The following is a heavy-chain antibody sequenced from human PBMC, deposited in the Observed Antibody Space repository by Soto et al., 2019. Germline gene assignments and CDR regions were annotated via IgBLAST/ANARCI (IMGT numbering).Heavy chain of an antibody. J-gene: IGHJ4*02. V-gene: IGHV1-69*01. D-gene: IGHD5-12*01. CDR1: GGTFSSYA. Sequence: QVQLVQSGAEVKKPGSSVKVSCKASGGTFSSYAISWVRQAPGQGLEWMGGIIPIFGTANYAQKFQGRVTITADESTSTAYMELSSLRSEDTAVYYCARVCDGYNYLGVDYWGQGTLVTVSS. CDR3: ARVCDGYNYLGVDY. CDR2: IIPIFGTA.